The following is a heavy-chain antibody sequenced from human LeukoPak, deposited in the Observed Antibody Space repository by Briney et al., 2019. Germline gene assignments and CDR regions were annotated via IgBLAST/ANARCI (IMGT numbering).Heavy chain of an antibody. CDR2: ISGIGVDP. V-gene: IGHV3-23*01. J-gene: IGHJ5*01. D-gene: IGHD2-15*01. Sequence: GGSLRLSCAASGLTFSNNAMTWVRQAPGKGLEWVSSISGIGVDPYYASSVQGPFPISRDNSRTTLYLQMNSLRAEDTAIYYCASGFDSVVVGLYNWLDSWGQGTLVTVSS. CDR3: ASGFDSVVVGLYNWLDS. CDR1: GLTFSNNA.